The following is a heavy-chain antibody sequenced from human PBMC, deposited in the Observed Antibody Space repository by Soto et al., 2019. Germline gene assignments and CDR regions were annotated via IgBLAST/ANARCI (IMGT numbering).Heavy chain of an antibody. CDR1: GYTFTAYY. CDR3: ARDLPAAEDYYYYYGMDV. J-gene: IGHJ6*02. V-gene: IGHV1-2*04. Sequence: ASVKVSCKASGYTFTAYYMHWVRQAPGQGLEWMGWINPNSGGTNYAQKFQGWVTMTRDTSISTAYMELSRLRSDDTAVYYCARDLPAAEDYYYYYGMDVWGQGTTVTVSS. CDR2: INPNSGGT. D-gene: IGHD2-2*01.